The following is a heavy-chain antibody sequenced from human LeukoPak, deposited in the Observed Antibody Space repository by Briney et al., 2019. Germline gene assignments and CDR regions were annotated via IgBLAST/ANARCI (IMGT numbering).Heavy chain of an antibody. D-gene: IGHD1-26*01. CDR2: IYPGDSGP. V-gene: IGHV5-51*07. CDR1: GYSFTSYC. CDR3: GMSGDRVPLQDDVFDV. Sequence: GESLKISCKVSGYSFTSYCIGWVHQMPGKGLEWMGIIYPGDSGPTYSPSFQGQVTISVDKSINTAYLQWSSLQASDTAMYYCGMSGDRVPLQDDVFDVWGQGTMVTAST. J-gene: IGHJ3*01.